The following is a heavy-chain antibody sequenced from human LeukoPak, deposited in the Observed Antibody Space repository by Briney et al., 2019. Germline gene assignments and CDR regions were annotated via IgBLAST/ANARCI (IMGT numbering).Heavy chain of an antibody. Sequence: PSETLSLTCTVSGGSISSYYWSWVRQPPGKGLEWIGYIYYSGSTNYNPSLKSRVTISVDTSKNQFSLKLSSVTAADTAVYYCARLIRAWRFYYGSGSYIGGGYMDVWGKGTTVTISS. D-gene: IGHD3-10*01. CDR2: IYYSGST. J-gene: IGHJ6*03. V-gene: IGHV4-59*12. CDR3: ARLIRAWRFYYGSGSYIGGGYMDV. CDR1: GGSISSYY.